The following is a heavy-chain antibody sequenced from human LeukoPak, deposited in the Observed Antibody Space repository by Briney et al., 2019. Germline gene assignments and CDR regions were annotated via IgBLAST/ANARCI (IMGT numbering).Heavy chain of an antibody. J-gene: IGHJ4*02. CDR2: INPNSGGA. D-gene: IGHD3-10*01. CDR3: ARDVYRFLRGVFDL. Sequence: ASVKVSCKASGYTLSAFYMHWVRQVPGQGLEWMGWINPNSGGAHSAEKFQGRVTFTRDTSISTVYMELNGLTSDDTAVYYCARDVYRFLRGVFDLWGQGALATVSS. V-gene: IGHV1-2*02. CDR1: GYTLSAFY.